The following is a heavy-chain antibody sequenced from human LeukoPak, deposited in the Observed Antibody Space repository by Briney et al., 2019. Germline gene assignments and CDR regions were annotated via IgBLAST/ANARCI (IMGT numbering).Heavy chain of an antibody. D-gene: IGHD4-17*01. CDR3: ARALRTVWGYYFDY. J-gene: IGHJ4*02. Sequence: GGSLRLSCAASGFTFSSYNMNWVRQAPGKGLEWVSFISSSSSYIYYADSVKGRFTISRDNAKNSLYLLMNSLRAEDTAVYYCARALRTVWGYYFDYWGQGTLVTVSS. CDR1: GFTFSSYN. V-gene: IGHV3-21*01. CDR2: ISSSSSYI.